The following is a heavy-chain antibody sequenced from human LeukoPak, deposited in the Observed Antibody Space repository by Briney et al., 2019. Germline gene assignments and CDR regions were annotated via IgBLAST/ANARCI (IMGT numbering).Heavy chain of an antibody. J-gene: IGHJ4*02. CDR2: IYYSGST. CDR1: GGSISSYY. V-gene: IGHV4-59*01. CDR3: ARIWGSYRSPLGY. D-gene: IGHD3-16*02. Sequence: SETLSLTCTVSGGSISSYYWSWIRQPPGKGLEWIGYIYYSGSTNYNPSLQSRVTISVDTSKNQFSLKLSSVTAADTAVYYCARIWGSYRSPLGYWGQGTLVTVSS.